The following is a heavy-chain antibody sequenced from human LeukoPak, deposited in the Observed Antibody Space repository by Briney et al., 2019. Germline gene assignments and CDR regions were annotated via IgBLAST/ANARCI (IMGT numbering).Heavy chain of an antibody. V-gene: IGHV3-9*01. CDR3: AKSDEAVAWSFMQY. CDR2: ISWNSGSI. J-gene: IGHJ4*02. Sequence: GGSLRLSCAASGFTFDDYAMHWVRQAPGKGLEWVSGISWNSGSIGYADSVKGRFTISRDNAKNSLYLQMNSLRAEDTALYYCAKSDEAVAWSFMQYWGQGTLVTVSS. CDR1: GFTFDDYA. D-gene: IGHD6-19*01.